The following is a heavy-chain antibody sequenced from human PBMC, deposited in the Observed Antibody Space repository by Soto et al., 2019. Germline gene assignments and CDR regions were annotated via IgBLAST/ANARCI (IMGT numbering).Heavy chain of an antibody. CDR1: CGSSSSSSYY. Sequence: PSETLSLTCTVSCGSSSSSSYYWGWIRQPPGKGLEWIVSTYYSGSTYYNPSLKSRVTISVDTSKNQFSLKLSSVTAEDTAVYYCASGGSSLNFDSWGQGTLVTVSS. CDR3: ASGGSSLNFDS. D-gene: IGHD6-6*01. V-gene: IGHV4-39*01. J-gene: IGHJ4*02. CDR2: TYYSGST.